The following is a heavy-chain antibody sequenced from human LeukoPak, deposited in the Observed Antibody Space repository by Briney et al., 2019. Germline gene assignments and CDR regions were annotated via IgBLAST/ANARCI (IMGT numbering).Heavy chain of an antibody. CDR1: GFTFSTYA. CDR2: IKGGGGDP. J-gene: IGHJ4*02. Sequence: GGSLRLSSAASGFTFSTYAMGWVRQAPGEGLEWVPSIKGGGGDPFYADSVRGRFTISRDNSKNTLYLQINSLRAEDTAVYYCAKWGDYDVLTGYYVSDYWGQGTLVTVSS. V-gene: IGHV3-23*01. CDR3: AKWGDYDVLTGYYVSDY. D-gene: IGHD3-9*01.